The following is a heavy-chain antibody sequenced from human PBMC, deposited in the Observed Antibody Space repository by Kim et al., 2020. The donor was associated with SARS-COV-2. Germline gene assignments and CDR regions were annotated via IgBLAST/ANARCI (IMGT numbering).Heavy chain of an antibody. D-gene: IGHD6-13*01. Sequence: TNYAQKFQGRVTMTRDTSISTAYMELSRLRSDDTAVYYCARDSQQLVLGYWGQGTLVTVSS. CDR2: T. CDR3: ARDSQQLVLGY. J-gene: IGHJ4*02. V-gene: IGHV1-2*02.